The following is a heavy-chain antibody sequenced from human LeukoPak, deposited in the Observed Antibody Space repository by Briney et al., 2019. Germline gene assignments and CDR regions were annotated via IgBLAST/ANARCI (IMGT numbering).Heavy chain of an antibody. D-gene: IGHD5-18*01. CDR3: AGAPAMVTGYYYYYMDV. CDR1: GYSISSGYY. V-gene: IGHV4-38-2*02. J-gene: IGHJ6*03. CDR2: IYHSGST. Sequence: SETLSLTCTVSGYSISSGYYWGWIRQPPGKGLEWIGSIYHSGSTYYNPSLKSRVTISVDTSKNQFSLKLSSVTAADTAVYYCAGAPAMVTGYYYYYMDVWGKGTTVTVSS.